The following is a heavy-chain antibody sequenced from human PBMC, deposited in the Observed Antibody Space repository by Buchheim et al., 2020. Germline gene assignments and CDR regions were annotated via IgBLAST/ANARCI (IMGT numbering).Heavy chain of an antibody. CDR3: AKELRWFGGFAGGMDV. CDR1: GFTFSSYG. J-gene: IGHJ6*02. CDR2: ISYDGSNK. Sequence: QVQLVESGGGVVQPGRSLRLSCAASGFTFSSYGMHWVRQAPGKGLEWVAVISYDGSNKYYADSVKGRFTISRDNSKNTLYLQMNSLRAEDTAVYYCAKELRWFGGFAGGMDVWGQGTT. V-gene: IGHV3-30*18. D-gene: IGHD3-10*01.